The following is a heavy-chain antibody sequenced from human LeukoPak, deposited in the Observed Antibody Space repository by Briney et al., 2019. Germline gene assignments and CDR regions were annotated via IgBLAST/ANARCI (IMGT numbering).Heavy chain of an antibody. J-gene: IGHJ4*02. V-gene: IGHV5-51*01. D-gene: IGHD3-10*01. CDR2: IYPDDSDI. CDR3: ARVAKYYYGSGSYRPHYFDY. Sequence: GESLKISCEGSGYSFTSYWIAWVRQAPGKGLEWMGIIYPDDSDIRYSPSLQGQVTISADKSISTAYLQWSSLKASDTAMYYCARVAKYYYGSGSYRPHYFDYWGQGTLVTVSS. CDR1: GYSFTSYW.